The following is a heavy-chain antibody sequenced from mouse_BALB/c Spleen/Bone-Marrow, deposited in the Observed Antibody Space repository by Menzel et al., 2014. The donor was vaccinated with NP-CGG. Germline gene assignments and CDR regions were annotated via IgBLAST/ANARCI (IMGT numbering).Heavy chain of an antibody. Sequence: VKVVESGPELVKPGASVKMSCKASGYTFTDYVISWVKQRTGQGLEWIGEIYPGSGSTYYNEKFKGKATLTADKSSNTAYMQLSSLTSEDSAVYFCARYYDYDWYFDVWGAGTTLTVSS. V-gene: IGHV1-77*01. J-gene: IGHJ1*01. D-gene: IGHD2-4*01. CDR2: IYPGSGST. CDR3: ARYYDYDWYFDV. CDR1: GYTFTDYV.